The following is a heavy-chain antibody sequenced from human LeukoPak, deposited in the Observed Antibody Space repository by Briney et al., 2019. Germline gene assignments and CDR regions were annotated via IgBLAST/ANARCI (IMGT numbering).Heavy chain of an antibody. V-gene: IGHV3-69-1*01. CDR3: ARAQTLFWEFDGFDI. CDR1: GFTFSSHS. Sequence: GGSLRLSCAASGFTFSSHSINWVRQAPGKGLEWIATMTATNKIYYADSVKGRFTISRDNAENSVYLQMNSLRDEDTAVYSCARAQTLFWEFDGFDIWGRGTKVTVSS. D-gene: IGHD3-3*01. CDR2: MTATNKI. J-gene: IGHJ3*02.